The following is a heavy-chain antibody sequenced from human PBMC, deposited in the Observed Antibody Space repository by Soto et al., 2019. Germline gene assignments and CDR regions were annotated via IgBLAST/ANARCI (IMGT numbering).Heavy chain of an antibody. CDR1: GFTFSSYS. CDR2: ISSSSSYI. D-gene: IGHD3-3*01. Sequence: GGSLRLSCAASGFTFSSYSMNWVRQAPGKGLEWVSSISSSSSYIYYADSVKGRFTISRDNAKNSLYLQMNSLRAEDTAVYYCARDPAPVTIFVVVIAPTSYGMDVCGQGPSVTLS. V-gene: IGHV3-21*01. J-gene: IGHJ6*02. CDR3: ARDPAPVTIFVVVIAPTSYGMDV.